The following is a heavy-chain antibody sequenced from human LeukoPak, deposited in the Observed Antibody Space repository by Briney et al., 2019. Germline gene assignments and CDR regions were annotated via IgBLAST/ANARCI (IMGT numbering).Heavy chain of an antibody. Sequence: GGSLRLSCAASGFTFDDYAMHWVRQAPGKGLEWVSGISWNSGSIGYADSVKGRFTISRDNAKNSQYLQMNSLRAEDTALYYCAKTHETDSSALDYWGQGTLVTVSS. V-gene: IGHV3-9*01. J-gene: IGHJ4*02. CDR3: AKTHETDSSALDY. D-gene: IGHD6-6*01. CDR1: GFTFDDYA. CDR2: ISWNSGSI.